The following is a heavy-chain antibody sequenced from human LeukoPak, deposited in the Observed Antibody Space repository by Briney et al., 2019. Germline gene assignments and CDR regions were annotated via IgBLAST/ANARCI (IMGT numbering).Heavy chain of an antibody. CDR2: INPSGGST. V-gene: IGHV1-46*01. Sequence: ASVKVSCKASGYTFTSYYMLWVRQAPGQGLEWMGIINPSGGSTSYAQKFQGRVTMTRDMSTSTVYMELSSLRSEDTAVYYCARESSPAYYDSSGYFNYWGQGTLVTVSS. CDR3: ARESSPAYYDSSGYFNY. D-gene: IGHD3-22*01. CDR1: GYTFTSYY. J-gene: IGHJ4*02.